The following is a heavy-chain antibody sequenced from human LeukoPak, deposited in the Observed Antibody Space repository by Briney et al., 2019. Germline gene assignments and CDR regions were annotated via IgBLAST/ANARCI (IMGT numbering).Heavy chain of an antibody. Sequence: GGSLRLSCAASGFTFSSYGMHWVRQAPGKGLEWVAFIRFDGINKYYADSVKGRFTISRDNSKNTLYLQMNSLRAEDTAVYYCAKAPSMIGPYYFDYWGQGTLVTVSS. J-gene: IGHJ4*02. D-gene: IGHD3-22*01. V-gene: IGHV3-30*02. CDR3: AKAPSMIGPYYFDY. CDR1: GFTFSSYG. CDR2: IRFDGINK.